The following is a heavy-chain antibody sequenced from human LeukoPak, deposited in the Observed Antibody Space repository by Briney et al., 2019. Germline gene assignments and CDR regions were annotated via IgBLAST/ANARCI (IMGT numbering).Heavy chain of an antibody. Sequence: PSETLSLTCTVSGGSISSSSYYWGWIRQPPGKGLEYIGSIYYSGSTYYNPSLRSRGTISVDTSKNQISLKLSSVTAADTAVYYCARGHYDSSGYYWFDPWGQGTLVTVSS. CDR3: ARGHYDSSGYYWFDP. D-gene: IGHD3-22*01. CDR1: GGSISSSSYY. J-gene: IGHJ5*02. CDR2: IYYSGST. V-gene: IGHV4-39*01.